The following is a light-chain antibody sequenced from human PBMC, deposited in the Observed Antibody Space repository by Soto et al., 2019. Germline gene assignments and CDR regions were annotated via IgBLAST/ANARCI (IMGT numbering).Light chain of an antibody. J-gene: IGKJ3*01. Sequence: EMVFTQSPVTLSLSPVERATLSCSASQSVSSSYLAWYQQKPGQAPRLLIYGASSRATGIPDRFSGSGSGTDFTLTISRLEPEDFAVYYCQQYGSSPFTFGPGTKVDIK. CDR2: GAS. V-gene: IGKV3-20*01. CDR1: QSVSSSY. CDR3: QQYGSSPFT.